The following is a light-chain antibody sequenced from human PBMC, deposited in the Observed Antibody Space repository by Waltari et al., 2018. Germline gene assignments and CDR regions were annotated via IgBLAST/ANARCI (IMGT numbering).Light chain of an antibody. Sequence: ETVLTQSPGTLSLSPGESATLSCRASQSVSGNCLAWYQQKPGQPPRLLIYAASSRVADLPDRFSGSGSGTDFTLTISRLEPEDFAVYYCQQCGGSPYTFGQGTSLEI. CDR3: QQCGGSPYT. CDR2: AAS. V-gene: IGKV3-20*01. J-gene: IGKJ2*01. CDR1: QSVSGNC.